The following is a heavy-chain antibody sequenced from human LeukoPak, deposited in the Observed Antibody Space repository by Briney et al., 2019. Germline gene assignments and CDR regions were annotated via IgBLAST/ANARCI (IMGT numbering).Heavy chain of an antibody. J-gene: IGHJ4*02. CDR1: GYTFTSYD. D-gene: IGHD6-13*01. CDR2: MNPNSGNT. CDR3: ARGSSSWDGGVFDY. Sequence: ASVKVSCKASGYTFTSYDINWVRQATGQGLEWMGWMNPNSGNTGYAQKFQGRVTMTRNTSISTAYMELSSLRSEDTAVYYCARGSSSWDGGVFDYWGQGTLVTVSS. V-gene: IGHV1-8*01.